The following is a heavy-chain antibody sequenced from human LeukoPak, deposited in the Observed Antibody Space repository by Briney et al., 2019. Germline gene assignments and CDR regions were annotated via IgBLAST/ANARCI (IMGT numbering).Heavy chain of an antibody. CDR1: GGSFSGYY. V-gene: IGHV4-34*01. J-gene: IGHJ6*03. CDR3: ARHYRSGYYYGSGSYISNYYYYMDV. D-gene: IGHD3-10*01. CDR2: IYYSGST. Sequence: PSETLSLTCAVYGGSFSGYYWSWIRQPPGKGLEWIGSIYYSGSTYYNPSLKSRVTISVDTSKNQLSLKLSSVTAADTAVYYCARHYRSGYYYGSGSYISNYYYYMDVWGKGTTVTISS.